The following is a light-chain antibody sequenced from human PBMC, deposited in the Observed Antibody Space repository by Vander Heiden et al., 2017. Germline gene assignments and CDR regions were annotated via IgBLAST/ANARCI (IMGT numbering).Light chain of an antibody. CDR2: WAS. Sequence: DIVMTQSPDSLAVSLGERATINCRSSQSVLYSSNNKNYLAWYQQKPGQPPKLLIYWASARESGVPDRFSGSGSGTDFTLTISSLQAEDVAVYYCQQYDCFLPWTFGQGTKVEIQ. CDR3: QQYDCFLPWT. J-gene: IGKJ1*01. CDR1: QSVLYSSNNKNY. V-gene: IGKV4-1*01.